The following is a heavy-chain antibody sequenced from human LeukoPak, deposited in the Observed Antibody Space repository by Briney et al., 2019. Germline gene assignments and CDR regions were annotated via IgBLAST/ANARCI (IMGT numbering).Heavy chain of an antibody. V-gene: IGHV1-18*01. CDR1: GYTFTSYG. CDR2: ISGGDGNT. Sequence: ASMNLSCKASGYTFTSYGISWVRQAPGQWLEWVGWISGGDGNTKYAHKLQGRVTMTTDTSTSTAYLELRTLRSDATAVYYSARVSADRAVPNSYYYMDVWGKGTTVTVSS. CDR3: ARVSADRAVPNSYYYMDV. J-gene: IGHJ6*03.